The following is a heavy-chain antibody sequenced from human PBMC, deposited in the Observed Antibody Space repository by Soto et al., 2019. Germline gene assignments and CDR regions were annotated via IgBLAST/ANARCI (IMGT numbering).Heavy chain of an antibody. CDR2: ISWDGGST. CDR3: AKAINRPGIAADGDYYYYGMDV. D-gene: IGHD6-13*01. CDR1: GFTFDDYT. Sequence: EVQLVESGGVVVQPGGSLRLSCAASGFTFDDYTMHWVRQAPGKGLEWVSLISWDGGSTYYADSVKGRFTISRDNSKNSMYLQMNSLRTEDTSLYYCAKAINRPGIAADGDYYYYGMDVWGQGTTVTVCS. V-gene: IGHV3-43*01. J-gene: IGHJ6*02.